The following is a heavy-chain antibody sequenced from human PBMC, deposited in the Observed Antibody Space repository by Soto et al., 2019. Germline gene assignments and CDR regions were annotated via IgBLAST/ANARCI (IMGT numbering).Heavy chain of an antibody. J-gene: IGHJ5*02. CDR1: GYTFTSYG. D-gene: IGHD6-19*01. CDR2: ISAYKGNT. CDR3: APPGSSTYSRGWT. Sequence: QVQLVQSGAEVKKPGASVKVSCKASGYTFTSYGISWVRQAPGQGHEWMGWISAYKGNTNFAQQLQGRGTMTTDTATSTAYMELRCLRAADTAVYFCAPPGSSTYSRGWTWGQGTLVTVSS. V-gene: IGHV1-18*04.